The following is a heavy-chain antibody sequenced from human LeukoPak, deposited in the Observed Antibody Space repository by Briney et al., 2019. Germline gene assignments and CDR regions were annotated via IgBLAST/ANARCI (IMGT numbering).Heavy chain of an antibody. J-gene: IGHJ3*02. CDR2: IYYSGST. Sequence: PSQTLSLTCTVSGGSISSGDYYWSWIRQHPGKGLEWIGYIYYSGSTYYNPSLKSRVTISVDTSKNQFSLKLSSVTAADTAVYYCARGGYSSSWYDAFDIWGQGTMVTVSS. CDR3: ARGGYSSSWYDAFDI. CDR1: GGSISSGDYY. D-gene: IGHD6-13*01. V-gene: IGHV4-31*03.